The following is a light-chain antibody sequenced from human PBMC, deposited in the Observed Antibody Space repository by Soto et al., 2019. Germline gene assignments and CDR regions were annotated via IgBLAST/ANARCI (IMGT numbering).Light chain of an antibody. CDR3: QRYNDWPLI. J-gene: IGKJ4*01. Sequence: EIVMTQSPATLSVSPGERATLSCRASQSVSSNLAWYQQKIGQAPRLLIYGASTRATGIPARFSGSGSGTEFTLTISSLQSEDFAVYYCQRYNDWPLIFGGGTKVEIK. CDR1: QSVSSN. V-gene: IGKV3D-15*01. CDR2: GAS.